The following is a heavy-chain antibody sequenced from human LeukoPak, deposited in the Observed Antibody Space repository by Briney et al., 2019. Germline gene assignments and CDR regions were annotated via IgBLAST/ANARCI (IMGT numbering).Heavy chain of an antibody. Sequence: GGSLRLSCAASGFTFSSYSMNWVRQAPGKGLEWVSYISSSSSTIYCAGSVKGRFTISRDNAKNSLYLQMNSLRAEDTAVYYCAGSSWSAFDIWGQGTMVTVSS. V-gene: IGHV3-48*04. CDR3: AGSSWSAFDI. CDR2: ISSSSSTI. D-gene: IGHD6-13*01. J-gene: IGHJ3*02. CDR1: GFTFSSYS.